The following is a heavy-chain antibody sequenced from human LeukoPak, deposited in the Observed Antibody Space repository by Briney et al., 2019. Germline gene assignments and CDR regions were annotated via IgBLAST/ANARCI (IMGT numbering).Heavy chain of an antibody. CDR1: GGSLSDYY. Sequence: SETLSLTCTVSGGSLSDYYWSWIRQPPGGGLEWIGFNYYSGSTNYNTSLKSRVTMSVDTSKNQFSLKLTSVTAADTAVYYCARLGPAAGTSFDYWGQGTLVTVSS. D-gene: IGHD6-13*01. CDR2: NYYSGST. J-gene: IGHJ4*02. V-gene: IGHV4-59*08. CDR3: ARLGPAAGTSFDY.